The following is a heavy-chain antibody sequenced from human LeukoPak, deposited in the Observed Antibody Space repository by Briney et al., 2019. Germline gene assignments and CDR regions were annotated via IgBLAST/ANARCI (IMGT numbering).Heavy chain of an antibody. V-gene: IGHV4-31*03. CDR2: IYYSGSP. J-gene: IGHJ5*02. Sequence: SQTLSLTCTVSAGSLSSGGFYWSWIRQHPGKSPEWIGYIYYSGSPYYNPSLKSRVTISVDTSKNQFSLKLSSVTAADTAVYYCARYIVVVPAAHDPWGQGTLVTVSS. CDR1: AGSLSSGGFY. D-gene: IGHD2-2*01. CDR3: ARYIVVVPAAHDP.